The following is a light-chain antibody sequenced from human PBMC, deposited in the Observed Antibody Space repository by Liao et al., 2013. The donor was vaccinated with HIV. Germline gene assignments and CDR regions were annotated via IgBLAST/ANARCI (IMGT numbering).Light chain of an antibody. CDR3: QVWDSSSDGV. J-gene: IGLJ2*01. CDR1: NIGTKN. CDR2: YNS. V-gene: IGLV3-21*04. Sequence: SYVLTQPPSVSVAPGETARITCGGNNIGTKNVHWYQQRPGQAPVLVIYYNSDRPSGIPERFSGSSSGNTATLTISRVEAGDEADYYCQVWDSSSDGVFGGGTKLPVL.